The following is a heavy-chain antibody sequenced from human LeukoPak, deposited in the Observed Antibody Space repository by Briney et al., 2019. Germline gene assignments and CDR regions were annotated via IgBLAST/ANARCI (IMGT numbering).Heavy chain of an antibody. CDR3: ATRKLGNDY. Sequence: SETLSLTCTVSGGSVSNYYWSWIRQSPGKGLEWIGYIYYTETSYNPSLKSRVTISAHTSKNQFSLKLYSVTAADTAVYYCATRKLGNDYWGQGTLVTVSS. CDR1: GGSVSNYY. D-gene: IGHD7-27*01. V-gene: IGHV4-59*02. CDR2: IYYTET. J-gene: IGHJ4*02.